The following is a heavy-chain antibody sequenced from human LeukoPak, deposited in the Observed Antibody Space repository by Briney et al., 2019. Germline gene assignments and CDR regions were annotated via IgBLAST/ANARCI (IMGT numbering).Heavy chain of an antibody. CDR2: ISSNGGST. V-gene: IGHV3-64*01. CDR3: ARSAPGYSSSWHNY. Sequence: PGGSLRLSCAASGFTFSSYAMHRVRQAPGKGLEYVSAISSNGGSTYYANSVKGRFTISRDNSKNTLYLQMGSLRAEDMAVYYCARSAPGYSSSWHNYWGQGTLVTVSS. D-gene: IGHD6-13*01. CDR1: GFTFSSYA. J-gene: IGHJ4*02.